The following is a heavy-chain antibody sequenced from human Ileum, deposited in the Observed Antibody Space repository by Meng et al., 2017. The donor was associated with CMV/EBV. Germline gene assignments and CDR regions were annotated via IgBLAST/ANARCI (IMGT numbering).Heavy chain of an antibody. V-gene: IGHV4-61*01. J-gene: IGHJ4*02. CDR1: GGSVSSGSYY. CDR2: IYYSGST. CDR3: ARVNYDFWSGYSTYSYFDS. Sequence: SETLSLTCTVSGGSVSSGSYYWSWIRQPPGKRLEWIGYIYYSGSTKYNPSLKSRVTISVDTSKNQFSLNLSSVTAADTAIYYCARVNYDFWSGYSTYSYFDSWGQGTLVTGSS. D-gene: IGHD3-3*01.